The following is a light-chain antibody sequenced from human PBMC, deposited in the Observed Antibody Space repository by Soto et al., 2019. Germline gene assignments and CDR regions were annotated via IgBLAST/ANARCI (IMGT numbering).Light chain of an antibody. J-gene: IGKJ1*01. CDR3: QQYSSYPWT. CDR1: QTFSTS. Sequence: DIQMTQSPSTLSASVGDRVTITCRASQTFSTSLAWYQQKPGQAPKLLIYKASSLESGVPSRFSDSGSGTEFTLTISSLQPDDFATYYCQQYSSYPWTFGQGTKVEIK. V-gene: IGKV1-5*03. CDR2: KAS.